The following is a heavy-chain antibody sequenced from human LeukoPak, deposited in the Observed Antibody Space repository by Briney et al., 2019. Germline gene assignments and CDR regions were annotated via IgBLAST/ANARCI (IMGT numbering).Heavy chain of an antibody. V-gene: IGHV3-23*01. J-gene: IGHJ4*02. CDR1: GFTFSSYA. CDR3: AIARHYTKGPKDY. D-gene: IGHD2-2*02. CDR2: ISGSGGST. Sequence: AGGSLRLSCAASGFTFSSYAMSWVRQAPGKGLEWVSAISGSGGSTYYADSVKGRFAISRDNSKSTLYLQMNSLRAEDTALYYCAIARHYTKGPKDYWGQGIPVTVSA.